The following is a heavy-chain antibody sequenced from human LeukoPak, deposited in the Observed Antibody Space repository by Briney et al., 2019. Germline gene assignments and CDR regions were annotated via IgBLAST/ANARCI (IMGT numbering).Heavy chain of an antibody. CDR3: ARGRGFWSGYYLDY. J-gene: IGHJ4*02. V-gene: IGHV4-34*01. CDR1: GGSFSGYY. D-gene: IGHD3-3*01. Sequence: PSETLSLTCAGYGGSFSGYYWSWIRQPPGKGLEWIGEINHSGSTNYNPSLKSRVTIAVDTSKNQFYLKMSSVTAADTAVYYCARGRGFWSGYYLDYWGQGTLVAVSS. CDR2: INHSGST.